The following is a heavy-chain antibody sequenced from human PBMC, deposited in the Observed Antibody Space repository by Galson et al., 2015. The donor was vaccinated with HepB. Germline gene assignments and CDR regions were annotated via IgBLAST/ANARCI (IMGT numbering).Heavy chain of an antibody. CDR3: ARDAHVLARGWFDP. V-gene: IGHV1-69*13. J-gene: IGHJ5*02. CDR2: IIPIFGTA. D-gene: IGHD3-16*01. Sequence: SVKVSCKASGGTFSSYAISWVRQAPGQGLEWMGGIIPIFGTANYAQKFQGRVTITADESTSTAYMELSSLRSEDTAVYYCARDAHVLARGWFDPWGQGTLVTVSS. CDR1: GGTFSSYA.